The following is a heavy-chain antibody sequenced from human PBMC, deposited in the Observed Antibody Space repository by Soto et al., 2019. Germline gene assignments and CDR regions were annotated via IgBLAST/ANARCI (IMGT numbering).Heavy chain of an antibody. D-gene: IGHD2-15*01. CDR1: GFTFSRYW. Sequence: EVQLVESGGGLVQPGGSLRLSCADSGFTFSRYWMHWVRQAPGKGLVWVSRINEDGRTTTYADSVKGRFTISRDNAKNTLYLQMNSLRAEDTAVYYCERDLSGTEDYWGQGTLVTVSS. V-gene: IGHV3-74*03. CDR2: INEDGRTT. CDR3: ERDLSGTEDY. J-gene: IGHJ4*02.